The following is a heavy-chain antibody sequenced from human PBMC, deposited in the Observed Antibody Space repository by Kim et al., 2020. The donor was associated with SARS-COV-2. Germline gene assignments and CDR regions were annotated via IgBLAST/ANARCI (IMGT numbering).Heavy chain of an antibody. CDR2: IIPIFNTG. V-gene: IGHV1-69*13. CDR1: GGTFRSDA. CDR3: ARGGYSYGDYYFDY. J-gene: IGHJ4*02. D-gene: IGHD5-12*01. Sequence: SVKVSCKASGGTFRSDAITWVRQAPGQGLEWVGGIIPIFNTGNYAQKFQDRVSIRADESTSTVYLELRSLRSEDTAVYYCARGGYSYGDYYFDYWGQGTLVTVSS.